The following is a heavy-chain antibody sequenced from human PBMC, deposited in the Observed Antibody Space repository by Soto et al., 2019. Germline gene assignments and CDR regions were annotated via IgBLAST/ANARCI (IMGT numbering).Heavy chain of an antibody. J-gene: IGHJ4*02. CDR3: AKGTSGN. CDR2: ISFDGDDK. V-gene: IGHV3-30*04. CDR1: GFTFSTYA. Sequence: QVQVVESGGGVVQPGRSLRLSCAASGFTFSTYAMHWVRQAPGKGLEWVAVISFDGDDKYYASSVKGRFTISRDNSKNTLFLQMNSLRAEDTAVYYCAKGTSGNWGQGTLVTVSS. D-gene: IGHD3-10*01.